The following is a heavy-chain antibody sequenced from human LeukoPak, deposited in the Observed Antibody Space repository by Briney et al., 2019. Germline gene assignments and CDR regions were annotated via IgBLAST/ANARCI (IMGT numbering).Heavy chain of an antibody. J-gene: IGHJ6*03. CDR1: GGSISTSNFY. CDR2: IFYSGST. CDR3: ARDSGITMVRGVTYYYYYMDV. V-gene: IGHV4-39*07. Sequence: PSETLSLTCTVSGGSISTSNFYWGWIRQPPGKGLEWIGNIFYSGSTYYSPSLKSRVTISLDTSKNQFSLKLSSVTAADTAVYYCARDSGITMVRGVTYYYYYMDVWGKGTTVTISS. D-gene: IGHD3-10*01.